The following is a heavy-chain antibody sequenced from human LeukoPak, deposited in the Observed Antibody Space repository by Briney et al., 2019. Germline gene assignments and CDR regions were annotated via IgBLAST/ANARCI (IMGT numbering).Heavy chain of an antibody. J-gene: IGHJ4*02. D-gene: IGHD1-26*01. V-gene: IGHV3-23*01. CDR1: GFTFSSYA. CDR3: ARDRAQGSYDY. Sequence: GGSLRLSCAASGFTFSSYAMSWVRQAPGKGLEWVSAISGSGGSTYYADSVKGRFTISRDTSKNTLYLEMNSLRAEDTAVYYCARDRAQGSYDYWGQGTLVTVSS. CDR2: ISGSGGST.